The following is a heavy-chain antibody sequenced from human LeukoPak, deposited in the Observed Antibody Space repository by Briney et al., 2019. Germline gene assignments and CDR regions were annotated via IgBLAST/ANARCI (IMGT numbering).Heavy chain of an antibody. CDR1: GYTFTSYA. D-gene: IGHD3-22*01. CDR3: ARDTAWGSSGLDY. CDR2: INAGNGNT. V-gene: IGHV1-3*01. J-gene: IGHJ4*02. Sequence: AASVRVSCKASGYTFTSYAMHWVRQAPGQRLEWMGWINAGNGNTKYSQKFQGRVTITRDTSASTAYMELSSLRSEDTAVYYCARDTAWGSSGLDYWGQGTLVTVSS.